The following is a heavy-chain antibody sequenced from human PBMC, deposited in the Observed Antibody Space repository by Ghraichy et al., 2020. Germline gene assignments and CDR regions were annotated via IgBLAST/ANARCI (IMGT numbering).Heavy chain of an antibody. V-gene: IGHV1-69*13. CDR2: IIPIFGTA. CDR1: GGTFSSYA. Sequence: SVKVSCKASGGTFSSYAISWVRQAPGQGLEWMGGIIPIFGTANYAQKFQGRVTITADESTSTAYMELSSLRSEDTAVYYCARGKYDYGDYPPYNWFDPWGQGTLVTVSS. D-gene: IGHD4-17*01. J-gene: IGHJ5*02. CDR3: ARGKYDYGDYPPYNWFDP.